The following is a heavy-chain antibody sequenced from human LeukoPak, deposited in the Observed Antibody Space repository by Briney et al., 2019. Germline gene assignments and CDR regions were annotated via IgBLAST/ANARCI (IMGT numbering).Heavy chain of an antibody. CDR1: GGSISSGSYY. CDR2: IYTSGST. D-gene: IGHD6-13*01. Sequence: PSQTLSLTCTVSGGSISSGSYYWSWIRQPAGKGLEWIGRIYTSGSTNYNPSLKSRVTISVDTSKNQFSLKLSSVTAADTAVYYCARGYSSSSLPGLFDYWGQGTLVAVSS. CDR3: ARGYSSSSLPGLFDY. J-gene: IGHJ4*02. V-gene: IGHV4-61*02.